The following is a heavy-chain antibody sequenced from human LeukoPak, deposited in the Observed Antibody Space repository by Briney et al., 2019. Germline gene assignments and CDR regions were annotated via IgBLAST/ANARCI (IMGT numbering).Heavy chain of an antibody. V-gene: IGHV5-51*01. D-gene: IGHD1-26*01. Sequence: GGSLQISCKGSGYSFTSYWSGGVRRMPGKGREGMGIIYPGDADTRYSPSFQGQVTISAAKSISTAYLQWSSLKASDTAMYYCARHITVGATLGFDYWGQGTLVTVSS. J-gene: IGHJ4*02. CDR2: IYPGDADT. CDR1: GYSFTSYW. CDR3: ARHITVGATLGFDY.